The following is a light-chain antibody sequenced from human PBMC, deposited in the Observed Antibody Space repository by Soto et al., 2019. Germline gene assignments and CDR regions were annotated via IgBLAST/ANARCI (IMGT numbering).Light chain of an antibody. CDR3: QSYESGLSRPWV. CDR1: SSNLGAGYA. CDR2: SNN. J-gene: IGLJ3*02. V-gene: IGLV1-40*01. Sequence: QPVLTQPPSVSGAPGQRVTISCTGNSSNLGAGYAVHWYQHIPGSAPKLLIYSNNNRPSGVPDRFSGSKSGTSASLAISGLQAEDEGDYHCQSYESGLSRPWVFGGGTKGTVL.